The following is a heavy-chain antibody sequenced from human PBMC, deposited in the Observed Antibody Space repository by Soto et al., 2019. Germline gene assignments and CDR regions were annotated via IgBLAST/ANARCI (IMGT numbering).Heavy chain of an antibody. CDR1: GGTFSSYA. Sequence: QVQLVQSGAEVKKPGSSVKVCCKASGGTFSSYAISWVRQAPGQGREWMGGIIASFGTANYAQKFQGRVTITEDEATSTAYMELSSLRSEDTAVYYCAITLEEVEMATTVWGQGTLVTVSS. CDR2: IIASFGTA. CDR3: AITLEEVEMATTV. J-gene: IGHJ4*02. V-gene: IGHV1-69*01. D-gene: IGHD5-12*01.